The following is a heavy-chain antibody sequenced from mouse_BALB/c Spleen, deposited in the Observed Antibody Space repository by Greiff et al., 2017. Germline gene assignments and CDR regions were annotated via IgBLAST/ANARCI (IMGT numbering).Heavy chain of an antibody. CDR2: ISDGGSYT. V-gene: IGHV5-4*02. D-gene: IGHD2-2*01. J-gene: IGHJ4*01. CDR3: ARDWTGFYAMDY. CDR1: GFTFSDYY. Sequence: EVMLVESGGGLVKPGGSLKLSCAASGFTFSDYYMYWVRQTPEKRLEWVATISDGGSYTYYPDSVKGRFTISRDNAKNNLYLQMSSLKSEDTAMYYCARDWTGFYAMDYWGQGTSVTVSS.